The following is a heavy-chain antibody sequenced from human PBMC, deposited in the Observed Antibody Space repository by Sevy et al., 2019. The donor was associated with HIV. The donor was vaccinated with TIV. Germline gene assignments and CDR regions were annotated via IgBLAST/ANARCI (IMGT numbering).Heavy chain of an antibody. CDR2: INSDGSST. V-gene: IGHV3-74*01. CDR3: ALLYYHSVWGDL. J-gene: IGHJ3*01. CDR1: GFTFSRYW. D-gene: IGHD3-16*01. Sequence: GGSLRLSCAASGFTFSRYWMHWVRQAPGKGLVWVSRINSDGSSTNYADSVKGRVTISRDNAKDTVFMQMNSLTAEDTAVYYCALLYYHSVWGDLWGQGTMVTVSS.